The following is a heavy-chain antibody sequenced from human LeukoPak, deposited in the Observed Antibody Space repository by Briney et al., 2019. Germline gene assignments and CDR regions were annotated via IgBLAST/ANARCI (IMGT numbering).Heavy chain of an antibody. CDR1: GFTFSSFW. CDR3: ARDSATGNFDS. D-gene: IGHD3-10*01. Sequence: PGGSLRPSCAASGFTFSSFWMHWVRQAPEKGLMWVSRISSDGSSTTYADSVRGRFSISRDNAKNTLYLQMNSLRAEDTAMYYCARDSATGNFDSWGQGTLVTVSS. CDR2: ISSDGSST. V-gene: IGHV3-74*01. J-gene: IGHJ4*02.